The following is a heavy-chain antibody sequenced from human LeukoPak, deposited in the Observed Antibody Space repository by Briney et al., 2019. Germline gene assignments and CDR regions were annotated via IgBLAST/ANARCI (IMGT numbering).Heavy chain of an antibody. CDR3: TTMAVGFDY. CDR1: GFTFSGSA. Sequence: GGSLRLSCAASGFTFSGSAMHWVRQASGKGLEWVGRIRSKANSYATAYAASVKGRFTISRDDSKNTAYLQMNSLKTEDTAVYYCTTMAVGFDYWGQGTLVTVSS. D-gene: IGHD3-10*01. J-gene: IGHJ4*02. CDR2: IRSKANSYAT. V-gene: IGHV3-73*01.